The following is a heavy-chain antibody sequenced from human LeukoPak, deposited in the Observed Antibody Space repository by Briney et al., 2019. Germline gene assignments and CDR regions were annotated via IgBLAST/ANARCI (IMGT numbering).Heavy chain of an antibody. V-gene: IGHV4-39*01. CDR1: GDSLSSYY. CDR2: IYYSGST. CDR3: ARMAPNYFDY. J-gene: IGHJ4*02. Sequence: PSETLSLTCTVSGDSLSSYYWSWIRQPPGKGLEWIGSIYYSGSTYYNPSLKSRVTISVDTSKNQFSLKLSSVTAADTAVYYCARMAPNYFDYWGQGTLVTVSS. D-gene: IGHD5-24*01.